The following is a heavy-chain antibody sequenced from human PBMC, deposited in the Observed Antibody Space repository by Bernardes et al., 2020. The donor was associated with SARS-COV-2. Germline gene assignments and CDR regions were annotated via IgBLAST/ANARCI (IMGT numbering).Heavy chain of an antibody. Sequence: GGSLRLSCAASGFTFDDYGMSWVRQAPGKGLEWVSGINWNGGSTGYADSVKGRFTISRDNSKNSLYLQMNSLRAEDTALYHCARDLDSSPYGMDVWGQGTTVTVSS. CDR2: INWNGGST. V-gene: IGHV3-20*01. J-gene: IGHJ6*02. CDR3: ARDLDSSPYGMDV. D-gene: IGHD6-6*01. CDR1: GFTFDDYG.